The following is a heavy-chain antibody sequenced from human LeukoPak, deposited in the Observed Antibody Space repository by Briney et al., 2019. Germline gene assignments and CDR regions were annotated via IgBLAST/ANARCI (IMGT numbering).Heavy chain of an antibody. V-gene: IGHV4-59*01. CDR2: IYYSGST. J-gene: IGHJ4*02. D-gene: IGHD3-22*01. CDR1: GGSISSYY. CDR3: ARGDSYDSSGYYYSHYFDY. Sequence: SETLSLTCTVSGGSISSYYWSWIRQPPGKGLEWIGYIYYSGSTNYNLSLKSRVTTSVDTSKNQFSLKLSSVTAADTAVYYCARGDSYDSSGYYYSHYFDYWGQGTLVTVSS.